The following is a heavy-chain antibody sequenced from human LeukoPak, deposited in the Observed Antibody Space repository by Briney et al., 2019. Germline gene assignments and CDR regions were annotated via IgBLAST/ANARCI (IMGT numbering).Heavy chain of an antibody. CDR3: ARHDTGDYGDYLGLFDY. J-gene: IGHJ4*02. CDR1: GGSISSSSYY. D-gene: IGHD4-17*01. CDR2: IYYSGST. V-gene: IGHV4-39*01. Sequence: SETLSPTCTVSGGSISSSSYYWGWIRQPPGKGLEWIGSIYYSGSTYYNPSLKSRVTISVDTSKNQFSLKLSSVTAADTAVYYCARHDTGDYGDYLGLFDYWGQGTLVTVSS.